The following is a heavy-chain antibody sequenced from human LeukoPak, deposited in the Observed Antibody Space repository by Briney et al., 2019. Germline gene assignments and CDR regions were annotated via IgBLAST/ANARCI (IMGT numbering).Heavy chain of an antibody. CDR2: IKQNGSEK. D-gene: IGHD1-26*01. V-gene: IGHV3-7*01. Sequence: PGGSLRLSCAASGFTFSSYWMSWVRQAPGKGLEWAANIKQNGSEKYYVDSVKGRFTISRDNAKNSLYLQMNSLRADDTAVYYCARDTDGSLDYWGQGILVTVAS. J-gene: IGHJ4*02. CDR3: ARDTDGSLDY. CDR1: GFTFSSYW.